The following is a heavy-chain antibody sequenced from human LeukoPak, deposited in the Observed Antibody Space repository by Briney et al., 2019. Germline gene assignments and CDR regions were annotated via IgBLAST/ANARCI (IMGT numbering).Heavy chain of an antibody. Sequence: PSETLSLTCTVSGGSISSYYWSWIRQPPGKGLEWIGYIYYSGSTNYNPSLKSRVTISVDTSKNQFSLKLSSVTAADTAVYYCARGTMRDDAFDIWGQGTMVTVSS. V-gene: IGHV4-59*01. CDR3: ARGTMRDDAFDI. CDR1: GGSISSYY. CDR2: IYYSGST. J-gene: IGHJ3*02. D-gene: IGHD3-22*01.